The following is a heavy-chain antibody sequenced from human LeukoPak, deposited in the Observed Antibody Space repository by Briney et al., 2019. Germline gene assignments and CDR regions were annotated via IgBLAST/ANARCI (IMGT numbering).Heavy chain of an antibody. Sequence: PGGSLRLSCAASGFTFSSYAMSWVRQAPGKGLEWVSAISGSGGSTYYADSVKGRFTISRDNSKNTLYLQMNSLRAEDTAVYYCAKDSYYDILTGYEDYWGQGTLVTVSS. D-gene: IGHD3-9*01. V-gene: IGHV3-23*01. J-gene: IGHJ4*02. CDR3: AKDSYYDILTGYEDY. CDR1: GFTFSSYA. CDR2: ISGSGGST.